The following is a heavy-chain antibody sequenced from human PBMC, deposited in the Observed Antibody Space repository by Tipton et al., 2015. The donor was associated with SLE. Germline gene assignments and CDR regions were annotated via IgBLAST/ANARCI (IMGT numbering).Heavy chain of an antibody. CDR1: RASISTNSYY. Sequence: TLSLTCTVSRASISTNSYYWGWVRQPPGRGLEWIGSIFYTGNTFYNPSLKSLVTMSVDTSKNQFSLRLTSVTAADTAVYYCARQASSSPGRFNFDSWGQGTLVTVSS. CDR2: IFYTGNT. CDR3: ARQASSSPGRFNFDS. J-gene: IGHJ4*02. V-gene: IGHV4-39*01. D-gene: IGHD2-2*01.